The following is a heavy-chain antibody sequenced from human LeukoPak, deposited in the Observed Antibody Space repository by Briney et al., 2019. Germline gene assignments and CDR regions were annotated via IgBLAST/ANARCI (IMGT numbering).Heavy chain of an antibody. J-gene: IGHJ4*02. D-gene: IGHD6-13*01. Sequence: GESLKISCKGSGYRFANYWIAWVRQMPGKGLEWMGIIDPGDSDTRYSPSFQGQVTISADKSISTAYLQWSSLKASDTAMYYCARPFSSSWYFDYWGRGTPVTVSS. CDR2: IDPGDSDT. CDR1: GYRFANYW. CDR3: ARPFSSSWYFDY. V-gene: IGHV5-51*01.